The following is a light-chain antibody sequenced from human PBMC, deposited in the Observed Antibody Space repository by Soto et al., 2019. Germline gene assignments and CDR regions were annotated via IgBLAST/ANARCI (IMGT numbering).Light chain of an antibody. CDR3: QQDSSHYRK. CDR1: QGISTW. V-gene: IGKV1-5*01. J-gene: IGKJ1*01. CDR2: DAS. Sequence: DIQMTQSPYTLSASIGDRVTITCRASQGISTWLVWYQQKPVTAPKLLIYDASSLESGVPSRFSGSGSGTEFTLTISSLQPDDYATYYCQQDSSHYRKFGQETNGDIK.